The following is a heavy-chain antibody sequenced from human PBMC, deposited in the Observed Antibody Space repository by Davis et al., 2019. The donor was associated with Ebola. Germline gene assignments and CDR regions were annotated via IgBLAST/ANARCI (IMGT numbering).Heavy chain of an antibody. Sequence: GESLKISCAASGFTVSSNYMSWVRQAPGKGLEWVSVIYSGGSTYYADSVKGRFTISRHNSKNTLYLQMNSLRAEDTAVCYCAVEQTDYYGSGSYCRGVVDVWGKGTTVTVSS. CDR3: AVEQTDYYGSGSYCRGVVDV. CDR2: IYSGGST. CDR1: GFTVSSNY. V-gene: IGHV3-53*01. D-gene: IGHD3-10*01. J-gene: IGHJ6*04.